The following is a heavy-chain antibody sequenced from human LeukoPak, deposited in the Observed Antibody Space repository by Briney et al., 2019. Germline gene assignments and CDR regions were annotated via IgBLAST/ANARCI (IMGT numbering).Heavy chain of an antibody. V-gene: IGHV3-23*01. CDR2: ISGGGGST. Sequence: GGSLRLSCAASGFTFSSYGMSWVRQAPGKGLEWVSAISGGGGSTYYADSVKGRFTISRDNAKNSLYLQMNSLRAEDTAVYHCARDGGSAWFFRYWGQGTLVTVSS. CDR3: ARDGGSAWFFRY. J-gene: IGHJ4*02. CDR1: GFTFSSYG. D-gene: IGHD6-19*01.